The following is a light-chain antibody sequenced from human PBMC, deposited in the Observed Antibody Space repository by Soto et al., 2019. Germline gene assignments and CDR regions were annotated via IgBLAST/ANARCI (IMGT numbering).Light chain of an antibody. V-gene: IGLV2-23*01. CDR2: EAS. CDR3: CSYAGSSTYVV. J-gene: IGLJ2*01. Sequence: QSVLTQPASVSGSPGQSITISCTGTSSDVGSYNLVSWYQQHPGKAPKLMIYEASKRPSGVSDRFSGAKSGNTASLTISGLQAEDEADYYCCSYAGSSTYVVFGGGTKLTV. CDR1: SSDVGSYNL.